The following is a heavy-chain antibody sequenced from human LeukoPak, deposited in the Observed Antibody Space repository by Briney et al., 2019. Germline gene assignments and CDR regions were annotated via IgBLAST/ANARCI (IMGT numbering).Heavy chain of an antibody. CDR1: GGSISSYY. J-gene: IGHJ2*01. CDR3: ARETAAGYWYFDL. CDR2: IYTSEST. D-gene: IGHD6-25*01. V-gene: IGHV4-4*07. Sequence: PSETLSLTCTVSGGSISSYYWSWIRQPAGKGLEWIGRIYTSESTNYNPTLKSRVTMSIDPSKNQFSLKLSSVTAADTAVYYCARETAAGYWYFDLWGRGTLVTVSS.